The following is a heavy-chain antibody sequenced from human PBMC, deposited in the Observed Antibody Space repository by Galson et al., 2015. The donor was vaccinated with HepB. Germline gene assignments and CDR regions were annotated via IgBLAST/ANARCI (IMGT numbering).Heavy chain of an antibody. CDR1: GFTIGNYD. J-gene: IGHJ4*02. CDR3: AREGAGESGFDY. D-gene: IGHD3-10*01. Sequence: SLRLSCAASGFTIGNYDMNWVRQAPGKGLEWVSSISSSGSHTYYADAVKGRFTISRDNAKNSLYLQINSLRAEDTAIYYCAREGAGESGFDYWGQGTLVTVSS. CDR2: ISSSGSHT. V-gene: IGHV3-21*01.